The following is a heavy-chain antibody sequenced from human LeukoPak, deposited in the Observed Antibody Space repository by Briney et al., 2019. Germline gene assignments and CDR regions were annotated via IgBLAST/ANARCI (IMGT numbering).Heavy chain of an antibody. J-gene: IGHJ4*02. CDR2: IYYSGRT. Sequence: TASETLSLTCNVSGGPMSGHYWNWIRKPPGKGLEWIGFIYYSGRTNYSPSLKNRVTMSVDTSKNQFSLKLSSVTAADTAVYYCARGAAVPFPLLPHFDYWGQGTLVTVSS. CDR1: GGPMSGHY. D-gene: IGHD6-25*01. V-gene: IGHV4-59*08. CDR3: ARGAAVPFPLLPHFDY.